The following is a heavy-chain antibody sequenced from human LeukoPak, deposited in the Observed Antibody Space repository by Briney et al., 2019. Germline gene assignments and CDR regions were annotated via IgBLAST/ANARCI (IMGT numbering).Heavy chain of an antibody. CDR2: IYYSGST. CDR3: ARAGATAYCSSTSCLRAFDY. D-gene: IGHD2-2*01. CDR1: GGSIGSSSYY. Sequence: SETLSLTCTVSGGSIGSSSYYWGWIRQPPGMGLEWIGSIYYSGSTYYNPSLKSRVTISVDTSKNQFSLKLSSVTAADTAVYYCARAGATAYCSSTSCLRAFDYWGQGTLVTVSS. J-gene: IGHJ4*02. V-gene: IGHV4-39*07.